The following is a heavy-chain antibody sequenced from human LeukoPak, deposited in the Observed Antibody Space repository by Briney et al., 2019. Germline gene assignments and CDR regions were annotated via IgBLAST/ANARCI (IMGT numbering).Heavy chain of an antibody. V-gene: IGHV3-53*01. D-gene: IGHD3-9*01. J-gene: IGHJ6*02. CDR2: IYSGGST. CDR3: ARAYRYFLDV. Sequence: PGGSLRLSCAASGFTVSSNYMSWVRQAPGKGLEWVSVIYSGGSTYCADSVKGRFTISRDNSKNTLYLQMNSLRAEDTAVYYCARAYRYFLDVWGQGTTVTVSS. CDR1: GFTVSSNY.